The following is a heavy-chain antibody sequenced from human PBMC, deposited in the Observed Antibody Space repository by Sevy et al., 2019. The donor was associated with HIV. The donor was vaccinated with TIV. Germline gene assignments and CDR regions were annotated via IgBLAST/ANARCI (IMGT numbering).Heavy chain of an antibody. Sequence: GGSLRLSCTASGFTFSDYYMTWIRQAPGKGLEWISYISNSGSFTFYADSVKGRFTISRDNAKNSLFLQMNSLSADDSAVYYCARCSNDGYTVYYYYAMDVWGQGTTVTVSS. V-gene: IGHV3-11*01. D-gene: IGHD5-12*01. J-gene: IGHJ6*02. CDR1: GFTFSDYY. CDR2: ISNSGSFT. CDR3: ARCSNDGYTVYYYYAMDV.